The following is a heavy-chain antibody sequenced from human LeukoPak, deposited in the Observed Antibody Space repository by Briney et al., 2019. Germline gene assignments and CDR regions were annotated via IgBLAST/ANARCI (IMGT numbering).Heavy chain of an antibody. D-gene: IGHD4-17*01. Sequence: PSETLPLTCTVSGGSISSYYWTWIRQPPGEGLEWIGEINHSGSANYNPSLKSRVTISLDTSKNQFSLKLSSVTAADTAVYYCARGQGTVTTHWGQGTLVTVSS. CDR3: ARGQGTVTTH. V-gene: IGHV4-34*01. J-gene: IGHJ4*02. CDR2: INHSGSA. CDR1: GGSISSYY.